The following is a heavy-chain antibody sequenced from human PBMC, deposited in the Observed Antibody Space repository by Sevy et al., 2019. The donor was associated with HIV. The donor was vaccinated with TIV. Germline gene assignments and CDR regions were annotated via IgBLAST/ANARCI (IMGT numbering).Heavy chain of an antibody. V-gene: IGHV3-7*01. J-gene: IGHJ4*02. CDR3: ARSTNSAALDY. CDR1: GFTFSSYW. Sequence: GGSLRLSCAVSGFTFSSYWMSWVRQAPGKGLEWVASIRQDGGAQYYVDSVKGRFAISRDNAKNSLFLQMNSLRVEDTAVYYCARSTNSAALDYWGQGTPVTVSS. CDR2: IRQDGGAQ. D-gene: IGHD2-2*01.